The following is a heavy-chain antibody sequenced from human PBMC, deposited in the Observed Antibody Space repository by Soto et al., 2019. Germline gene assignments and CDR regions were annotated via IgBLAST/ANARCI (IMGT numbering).Heavy chain of an antibody. CDR3: ARDLFGNYGMDV. Sequence: EVQLVESGGGLVQPGGSLRLSCAASGFTVSDNYMSWVRQAPGKGLEWVSIIYGGGSTYYADSVKGRFTISRDNSKNTLFLQMNNLRAEDMAVYYCARDLFGNYGMDVWGQGTTVTVSS. V-gene: IGHV3-66*01. CDR2: IYGGGST. J-gene: IGHJ6*02. D-gene: IGHD3-10*01. CDR1: GFTVSDNY.